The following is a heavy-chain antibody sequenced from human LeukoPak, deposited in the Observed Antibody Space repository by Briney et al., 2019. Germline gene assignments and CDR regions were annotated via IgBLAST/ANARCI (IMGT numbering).Heavy chain of an antibody. CDR1: GGSISSGGYS. Sequence: SETLSLTCAVSGGSISSGGYSWSWIRQPPGKGLEWIGYIYHSGSTYYNPSLKSRVTISVDRSKNQFSLKLSSVTAADTAVCYCARGRNWDWYFDLWGRGTLVTVSS. D-gene: IGHD7-27*01. J-gene: IGHJ2*01. CDR2: IYHSGST. V-gene: IGHV4-30-2*01. CDR3: ARGRNWDWYFDL.